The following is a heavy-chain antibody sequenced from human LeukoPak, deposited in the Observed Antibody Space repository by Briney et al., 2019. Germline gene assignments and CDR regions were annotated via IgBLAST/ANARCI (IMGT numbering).Heavy chain of an antibody. D-gene: IGHD3-10*01. CDR1: GFTFSSYA. CDR2: ISGSGGST. J-gene: IGHJ4*02. V-gene: IGHV3-23*01. Sequence: GGSLRLTCAASGFTFSSYAMSWVRQAPGKVLEWVSAISGSGGSTYYAESVKGRFTTSRDNSKSTLYLQMNSLRAEDTAVYYCAKVAHYYGSGSYYEYYFDYWGQGTLVTVSS. CDR3: AKVAHYYGSGSYYEYYFDY.